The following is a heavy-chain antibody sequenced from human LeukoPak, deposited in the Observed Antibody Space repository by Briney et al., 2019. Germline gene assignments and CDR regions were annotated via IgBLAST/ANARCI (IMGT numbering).Heavy chain of an antibody. CDR1: GFTFSSYA. Sequence: GGSLRLSCAASGFTFSSYAMPWVRQAPGKGLEWVAVISYDGSNKYYADSVKGRFTISRDNSKNTLYLQTNSLRAEDTAVYYCARVGRGYWGQGTLVTVSS. J-gene: IGHJ4*02. CDR3: ARVGRGY. V-gene: IGHV3-30-3*01. CDR2: ISYDGSNK.